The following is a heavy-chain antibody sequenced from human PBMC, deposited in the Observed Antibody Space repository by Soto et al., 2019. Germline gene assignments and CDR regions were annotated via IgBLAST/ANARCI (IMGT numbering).Heavy chain of an antibody. V-gene: IGHV2-26*01. CDR1: GFSLSNARMG. D-gene: IGHD3-22*01. Sequence: QVTLKESGPVLVKPTETLTLTCTVSGFSLSNARMGVSWIRQPPGKALEWLAHIFSNDEKSYSSSLKSRLTNSKGAFKSQVVLTMNNVDPVDTATYYCSRTPRSNSSDYYPGYFDYWGQGTLVTVS. CDR2: IFSNDEK. J-gene: IGHJ4*02. CDR3: SRTPRSNSSDYYPGYFDY.